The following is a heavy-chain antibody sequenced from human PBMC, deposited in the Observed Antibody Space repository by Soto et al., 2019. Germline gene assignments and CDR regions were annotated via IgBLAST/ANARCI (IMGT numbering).Heavy chain of an antibody. CDR2: IYYSGST. D-gene: IGHD3-3*01. Sequence: QVQLQESGPGLVKPSQTLSLTCTVSGGSISSGGYYWSWIRQHPGKGLEWIGYIYYSGSTYYNPSLMSRVTISVATSKNHFSLKLSSVTAADTAVYYCARVVGLDFWSGYSNWFDPWGQGTLVTVSS. V-gene: IGHV4-31*03. J-gene: IGHJ5*02. CDR3: ARVVGLDFWSGYSNWFDP. CDR1: GGSISSGGYY.